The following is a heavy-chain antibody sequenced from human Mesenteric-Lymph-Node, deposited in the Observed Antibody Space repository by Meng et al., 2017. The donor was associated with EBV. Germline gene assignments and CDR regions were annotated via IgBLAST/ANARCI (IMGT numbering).Heavy chain of an antibody. V-gene: IGHV1-18*01. CDR3: ARGYTGYAFLDY. CDR1: GYTFTTYG. Sequence: QVQLVQSGVEVKKPGASMKVSCKASGYTFTTYGITWVRQAPGQGLEWMGWISGYNGNATYAQKLQGRVTMTTDTSTSTVHMELRSLRSDDTAVYYCARGYTGYAFLDYWGQGILVTVSS. D-gene: IGHD5-12*01. J-gene: IGHJ4*02. CDR2: ISGYNGNA.